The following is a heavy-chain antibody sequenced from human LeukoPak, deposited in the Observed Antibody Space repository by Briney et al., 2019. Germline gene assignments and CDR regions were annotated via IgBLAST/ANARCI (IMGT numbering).Heavy chain of an antibody. CDR1: GGSFSGYY. J-gene: IGHJ3*02. Sequence: SETLSLTCAVYGGSFSGYYWSWIRQPPGKGLEWIGEINHSGSANYNPSLKSRVTISVDTSKNKFSLKLSSVTAADTAVYYCARGGSGSYYDAIDIWGQGTMVSVSS. CDR3: ARGGSGSYYDAIDI. V-gene: IGHV4-34*01. D-gene: IGHD1-26*01. CDR2: INHSGSA.